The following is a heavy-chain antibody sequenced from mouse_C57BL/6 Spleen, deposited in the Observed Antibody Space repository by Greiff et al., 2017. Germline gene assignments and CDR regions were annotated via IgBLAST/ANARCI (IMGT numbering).Heavy chain of an antibody. CDR1: GFTIKDDY. J-gene: IGHJ3*01. CDR2: IDPENGDT. CDR3: TTNYGSFAY. D-gene: IGHD2-2*01. Sequence: VQLQQSGAELVRPGASVKLSCTASGFTIKDDYMHWVKQRPEQGLEWIGGIDPENGDTEYASKFQGKATITADTSSNTAYLRLSSLTSEDTAVYYCTTNYGSFAYWGHGTLVAVSA. V-gene: IGHV14-4*01.